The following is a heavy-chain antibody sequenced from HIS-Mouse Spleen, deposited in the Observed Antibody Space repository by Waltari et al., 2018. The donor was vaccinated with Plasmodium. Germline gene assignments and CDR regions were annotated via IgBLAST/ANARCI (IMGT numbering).Heavy chain of an antibody. CDR2: ISYDGSNK. CDR1: GFTFSSYG. Sequence: QVQLVESGGGVVQPGRSLRLSCAASGFTFSSYGMHWVRQVPGKGLEWGAVISYDGSNKYYADSVKGRFTISRDNSKNTLYLQMNSLRAEDTAVYDCAKEVLGYYDFWSRPDYWGQGTLVTVSS. J-gene: IGHJ4*02. CDR3: AKEVLGYYDFWSRPDY. V-gene: IGHV3-30*18. D-gene: IGHD3-3*01.